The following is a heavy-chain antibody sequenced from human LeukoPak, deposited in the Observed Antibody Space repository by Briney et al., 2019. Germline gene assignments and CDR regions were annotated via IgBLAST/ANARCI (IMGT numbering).Heavy chain of an antibody. D-gene: IGHD3-10*01. J-gene: IGHJ4*02. CDR2: INHSGST. V-gene: IGHV4-34*01. Sequence: SETLSLTCAVYGGSFSGYYWSWIRQPPGKGLEWIGEINHSGSTNYNPSLKSRVTISVDTSKNQFSLKLSSVTAADTAVYYCARSRRDSLLWFGELRFDYWGQGTLVTVSS. CDR1: GGSFSGYY. CDR3: ARSRRDSLLWFGELRFDY.